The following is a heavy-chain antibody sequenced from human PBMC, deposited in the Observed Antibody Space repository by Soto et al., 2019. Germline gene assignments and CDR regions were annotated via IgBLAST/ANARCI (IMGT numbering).Heavy chain of an antibody. CDR1: SGPSRSHN. D-gene: IGHD3-10*01. J-gene: IGHJ6*02. CDR2: IYHTGDT. CDR3: VRQGIGDLHGLVDV. Sequence: QVQLQQSGPGLVKPSETLSLTCTVSSGPSRSHNWGWIRQPPGGGLEWIGYIYHTGDTSYNPSLSXXFXXSADTSTNHISLTLRSVTAADTAVYYCVRQGIGDLHGLVDVWGQGTRVSVSS. V-gene: IGHV4-59*08.